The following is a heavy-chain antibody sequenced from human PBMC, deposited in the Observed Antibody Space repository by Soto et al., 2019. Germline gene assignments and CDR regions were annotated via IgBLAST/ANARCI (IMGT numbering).Heavy chain of an antibody. J-gene: IGHJ5*02. V-gene: IGHV4-61*01. CDR2: IYYSGST. CDR3: ARERPSSGWSSNWFDP. D-gene: IGHD6-19*01. CDR1: GGSVSSGSYY. Sequence: QVQLQESGPGLVKPSETLSLTCTVSGGSVSSGSYYWSWIRQPPGKGLEWIGYIYYSGSTNYNPSLKSRVTISVDTSKNQFSLKLSSVTAADTAVYYCARERPSSGWSSNWFDPWGQGTLVTVSS.